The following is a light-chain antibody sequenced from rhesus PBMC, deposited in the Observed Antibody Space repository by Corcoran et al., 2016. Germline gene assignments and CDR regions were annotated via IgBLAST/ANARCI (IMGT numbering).Light chain of an antibody. CDR1: SSDIGGYNF. CDR2: EVS. V-gene: IGLV2-32*01. J-gene: IGLJ1*01. Sequence: QAALTQPRSVSGSPGQSVTLSCTGTSSDIGGYNFVSWYQMHPGTAPKLMIYEVSKRPSGVSDRFSVSKSGNTASLTISGLQAEDEADYYCCSYAGSYSFYIFGGGTRLTVL. CDR3: CSYAGSYSFYI.